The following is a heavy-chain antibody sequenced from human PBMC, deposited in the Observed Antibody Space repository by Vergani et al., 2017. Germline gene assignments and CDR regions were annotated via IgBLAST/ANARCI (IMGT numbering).Heavy chain of an antibody. Sequence: EVQLVESGGGLVQPGGSLRLSCAASGFTFSLYSMNWVRQAPGKGLEWVSYISSSSITIYYADFVKRRFTISRDNAKNSLYLQMNSLRAEDTAVYYCARALWGSKGYDHDYWGQGNL. CDR3: ARALWGSKGYDHDY. CDR2: ISSSSITI. D-gene: IGHD3-22*01. V-gene: IGHV3-48*01. J-gene: IGHJ4*01. CDR1: GFTFSLYS.